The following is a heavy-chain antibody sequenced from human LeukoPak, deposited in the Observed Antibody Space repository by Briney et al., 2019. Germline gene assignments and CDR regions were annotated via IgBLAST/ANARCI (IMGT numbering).Heavy chain of an antibody. Sequence: GGSLRLSCAASGFTFSSYGMHWVRQAPGKGLEWVAVIWYDGSNKYYADSVKGRFTISRDNPKNTLYLQMNSLRAEDTAVYYCAREGSGSYSHFFDYWGQGTLVTVSS. CDR1: GFTFSSYG. CDR3: AREGSGSYSHFFDY. CDR2: IWYDGSNK. J-gene: IGHJ4*02. D-gene: IGHD1-26*01. V-gene: IGHV3-33*01.